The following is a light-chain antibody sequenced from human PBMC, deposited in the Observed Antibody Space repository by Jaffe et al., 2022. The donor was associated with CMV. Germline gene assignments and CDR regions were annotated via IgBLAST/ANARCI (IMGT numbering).Light chain of an antibody. V-gene: IGKV4-1*01. CDR1: QSVLYSSNNQNY. Sequence: DIVMTQSPDSLAVSLGERATINCKSSQSVLYSSNNQNYLAWYQQKPGQPPKLLIYWASTRESGVPDRFSGSGSGTDFTLTISSLQAEDVAVYYCHQYYSPRFTFGPGTKVDIK. CDR2: WAS. J-gene: IGKJ3*01. CDR3: HQYYSPRFT.